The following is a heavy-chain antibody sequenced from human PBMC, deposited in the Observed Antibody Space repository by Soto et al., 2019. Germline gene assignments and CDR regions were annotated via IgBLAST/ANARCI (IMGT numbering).Heavy chain of an antibody. V-gene: IGHV3-23*01. CDR3: ATTIIHYYSAS. CDR2: MTSNGGST. J-gene: IGHJ4*02. D-gene: IGHD3-9*01. Sequence: RQAPGKGLEWVSLMTSNGGSTYYADSVEGRVTISRDTSKNTLYLQINSLRVEDTAIYYCATTIIHYYSASCGQGTLVTVSS.